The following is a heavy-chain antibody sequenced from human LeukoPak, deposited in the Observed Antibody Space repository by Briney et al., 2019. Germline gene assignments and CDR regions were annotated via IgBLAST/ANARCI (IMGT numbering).Heavy chain of an antibody. CDR1: GYSFTTYD. V-gene: IGHV3-48*01. J-gene: IGHJ4*02. CDR3: ARACGGASCYDTPDLDC. Sequence: GGSLRLSCVASGYSFTTYDMNWVRQSPGKGLEWVSHISDSSTTIHYADSVKGRFTISRNNAKKSLYLQMNSLRAEDTGVYYCARACGGASCYDTPDLDCWGQGTLVTVAS. D-gene: IGHD2-2*01. CDR2: ISDSSTTI.